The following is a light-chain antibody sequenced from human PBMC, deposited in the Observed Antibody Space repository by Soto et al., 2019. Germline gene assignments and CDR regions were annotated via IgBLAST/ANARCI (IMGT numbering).Light chain of an antibody. Sequence: IQMTQSPSTLSASLGDRVTITCRASRSISTWLAWYQQKPGKTPKLLIYKASIVDNGVSSRFSGSGSGTEFTLTITSLQTDDLATYYCQQYNSSPYAFGQGTKLEIK. CDR3: QQYNSSPYA. CDR2: KAS. V-gene: IGKV1-5*03. CDR1: RSISTW. J-gene: IGKJ2*01.